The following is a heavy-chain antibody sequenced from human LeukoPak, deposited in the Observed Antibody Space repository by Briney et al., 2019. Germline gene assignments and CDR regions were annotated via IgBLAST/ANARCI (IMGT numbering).Heavy chain of an antibody. CDR2: ISFDGTNN. V-gene: IGHV3-30*04. Sequence: PGRSLRLSCAASGFTFSNYAIHWVRQAPGKGLEWVAVISFDGTNNYYADSVKGRFTISRDNSKNTLYLQMNSLRAEDTAVYYCARDGVPLGYCSGGSCYTPFDYWGQGTLVTVSS. D-gene: IGHD2-15*01. CDR1: GFTFSNYA. J-gene: IGHJ4*02. CDR3: ARDGVPLGYCSGGSCYTPFDY.